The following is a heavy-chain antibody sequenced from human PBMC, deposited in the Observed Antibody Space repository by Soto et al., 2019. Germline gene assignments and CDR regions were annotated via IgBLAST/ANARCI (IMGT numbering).Heavy chain of an antibody. J-gene: IGHJ5*02. Sequence: QVQLVQSGAEVKKPGSSVKVSCKASGGTFSSYAISWVRQAPGQGLEWMGGIIPIFGTANYAQKFQGRVTIPEVESTSTAYMELSSLRSEHTDVYYCARGAHTSLQLAYNWFDPWGQGTLGTVSS. CDR3: ARGAHTSLQLAYNWFDP. V-gene: IGHV1-69*01. D-gene: IGHD6-6*01. CDR1: GGTFSSYA. CDR2: IIPIFGTA.